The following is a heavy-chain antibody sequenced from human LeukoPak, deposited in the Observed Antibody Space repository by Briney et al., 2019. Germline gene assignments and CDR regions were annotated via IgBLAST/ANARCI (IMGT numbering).Heavy chain of an antibody. V-gene: IGHV1-46*01. D-gene: IGHD2-15*01. CDR3: AREGYCSGGSCYDWFDP. Sequence: EASVKVSCKASGYTFTSYYMHWVRQAPGQGLEWMGIINPSGGSTSYAQKFQGRVTMTRDTSTSTVYMELSSLRSEDTAVYYCAREGYCSGGSCYDWFDPWGQGTLVTVSS. CDR1: GYTFTSYY. J-gene: IGHJ5*02. CDR2: INPSGGST.